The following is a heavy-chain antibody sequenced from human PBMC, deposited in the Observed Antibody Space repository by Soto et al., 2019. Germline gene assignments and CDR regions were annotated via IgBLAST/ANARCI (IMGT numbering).Heavy chain of an antibody. V-gene: IGHV3-23*01. CDR3: AKDVSYGQVTLLDS. D-gene: IGHD5-18*01. CDR2: ISGSGGST. CDR1: GFTFSSYA. J-gene: IGHJ4*02. Sequence: PGGSLRLSCAASGFTFSSYAMSWVRQAPGKGLEWVSAISGSGGSTYYADSVKGRFTISRDNSKNTLYLQMNSLRAEDTAVYYCAKDVSYGQVTLLDSWGQETLVTFSS.